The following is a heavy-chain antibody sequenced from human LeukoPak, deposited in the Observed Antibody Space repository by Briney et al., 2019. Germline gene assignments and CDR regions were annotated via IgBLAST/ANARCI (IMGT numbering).Heavy chain of an antibody. CDR2: ISYDGSNK. CDR3: ARDRYDTGYYGMDV. D-gene: IGHD3-22*01. Sequence: GGSLRLSCAASGFTFSGYAMHWVRQAPGKGLEWVAVISYDGSNKYYADSVKGRFTISRDNSKNTLYLQMNSLRAEDTAVYYCARDRYDTGYYGMDVWGQGTTVTVSS. CDR1: GFTFSGYA. V-gene: IGHV3-30*04. J-gene: IGHJ6*02.